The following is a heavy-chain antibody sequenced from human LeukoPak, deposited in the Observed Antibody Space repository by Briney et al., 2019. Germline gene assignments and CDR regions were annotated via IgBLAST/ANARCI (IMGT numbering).Heavy chain of an antibody. J-gene: IGHJ3*02. CDR1: GFTFSSYD. Sequence: GGSLRLSCTASGFTFSSYDMHWVRQATGKGLEWVSGIGTAGDTYYPGSVKGRFTISRENAKNPLYLQMNSLRAGDTAVYYCVREDGNDAFDIWGQGTMVTVSS. CDR2: IGTAGDT. D-gene: IGHD5-24*01. V-gene: IGHV3-13*01. CDR3: VREDGNDAFDI.